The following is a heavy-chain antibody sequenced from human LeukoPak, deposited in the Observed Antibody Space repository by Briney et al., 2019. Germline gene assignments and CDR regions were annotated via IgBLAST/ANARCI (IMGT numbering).Heavy chain of an antibody. CDR2: MNPNNGNT. CDR3: ARAYQYCTNGVCPVEWGY. J-gene: IGHJ4*02. Sequence: VASVKVSCKASGCTFTSYDINWVRQATGQGLEWMGWMNPNNGNTGYAQKFQGRVTITRNTSISTAYMELSSLRSEDTAVYYCARAYQYCTNGVCPVEWGYWGQGTLVTVSS. D-gene: IGHD2-8*01. V-gene: IGHV1-8*03. CDR1: GCTFTSYD.